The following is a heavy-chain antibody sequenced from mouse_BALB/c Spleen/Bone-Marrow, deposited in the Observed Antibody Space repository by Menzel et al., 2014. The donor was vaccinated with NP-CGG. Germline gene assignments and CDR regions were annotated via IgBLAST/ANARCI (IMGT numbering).Heavy chain of an antibody. V-gene: IGHV2-9*02. CDR3: ASPIYYDYPLFAY. D-gene: IGHD2-4*01. CDR1: GFSLTSYG. Sequence: VKLVESGPGLVAPSQSLSITCTVSGFSLTSYGVHWVRQPPGKGLEWLGVIWAGGSTNYNSALMSRLSISKDNSKSXVFLKMNSLQTDATAMYYCASPIYYDYPLFAYWGRGTLVTVSA. J-gene: IGHJ3*01. CDR2: IWAGGST.